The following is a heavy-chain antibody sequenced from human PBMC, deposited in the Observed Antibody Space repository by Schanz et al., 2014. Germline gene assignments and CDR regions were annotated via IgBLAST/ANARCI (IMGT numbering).Heavy chain of an antibody. CDR3: ARKTDSSGTGDY. V-gene: IGHV3-48*01. CDR2: ISSSSGTI. D-gene: IGHD6-19*01. J-gene: IGHJ4*02. CDR1: GFTFSNYG. Sequence: VQLVESGGDLVKPGGSLRLSCEASGFTFSNYGMNWVRQAPEKGLEWVSYISSSSGTIYYADSVKGRFTISRDNSKNTLFLQMSSLRAEDTAVYYCARKTDSSGTGDYWGQGTLVTVSS.